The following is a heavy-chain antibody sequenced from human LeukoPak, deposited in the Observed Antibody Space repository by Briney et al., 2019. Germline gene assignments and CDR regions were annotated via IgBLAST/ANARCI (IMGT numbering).Heavy chain of an antibody. J-gene: IGHJ4*02. V-gene: IGHV1-69*06. CDR1: GGTFSSYA. CDR2: IIPIFGTA. CDR3: ARDGAFGGVIVGGIDY. D-gene: IGHD3-16*02. Sequence: SVKVSCKASGGTFSSYAISWVRQAPGQGLEWMGGIIPIFGTANYAQKFQGRVTITADKSTSTAYMELSSLRSEDTAVYYCARDGAFGGVIVGGIDYWGQGTLVTVSS.